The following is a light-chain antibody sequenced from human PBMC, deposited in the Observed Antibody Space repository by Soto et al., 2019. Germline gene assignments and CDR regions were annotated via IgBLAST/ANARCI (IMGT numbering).Light chain of an antibody. Sequence: DIQMTQSASSLPASVGDTVTISCQASQDISKYLNWLQQKPGKAPKLLIYDVFNVETGVPSRFSGRGSGTDFTLIISNLQPEDFATYYCQQYDQLPLTFGGGTKVDI. J-gene: IGKJ4*01. CDR1: QDISKY. CDR2: DVF. CDR3: QQYDQLPLT. V-gene: IGKV1-33*01.